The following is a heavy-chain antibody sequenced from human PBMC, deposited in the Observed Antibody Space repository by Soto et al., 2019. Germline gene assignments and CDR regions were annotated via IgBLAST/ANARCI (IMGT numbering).Heavy chain of an antibody. CDR3: AKALTGGGMDV. CDR1: GFTFDDYA. J-gene: IGHJ6*02. Sequence: EVQLVESGGGLVQPGRSLRLSCAASGFTFDDYAMHWVRQAPGKGLEWVSGISWNSGSIGYADSVKGRFTISRDNAKNSLYLQMNSLRAEDTALYYCAKALTGGGMDVWGQGPTVTVSS. CDR2: ISWNSGSI. D-gene: IGHD1-26*01. V-gene: IGHV3-9*01.